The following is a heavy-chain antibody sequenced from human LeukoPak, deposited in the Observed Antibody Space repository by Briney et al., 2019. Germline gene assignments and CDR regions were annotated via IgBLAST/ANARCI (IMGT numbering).Heavy chain of an antibody. D-gene: IGHD3-22*01. CDR1: GYSFTSYW. V-gene: IGHV5-51*01. J-gene: IGHJ5*02. Sequence: GESLKISFKGFGYSFTSYWIGWVRQMPGKGLEWMGIIYPGDSDTRYSPSFQGQVTISADKSISTAYLQWSSLKASDTAMYYCARMLRPRYYDSSGYSSWFDPWGQGTLVTVSS. CDR3: ARMLRPRYYDSSGYSSWFDP. CDR2: IYPGDSDT.